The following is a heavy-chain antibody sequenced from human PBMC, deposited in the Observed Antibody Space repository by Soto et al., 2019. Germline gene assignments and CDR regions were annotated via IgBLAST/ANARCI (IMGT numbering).Heavy chain of an antibody. CDR3: AHRPGSWYFYDFDY. D-gene: IGHD6-13*01. CDR2: IYWDNDK. Sequence: QITLKESGPTLVKPTQTLTLTCTFSGFSLSTSGVGVGWIRQPPGKALEWLALIYWDNDKRYSPSLKSRLTITKDTSKNQVVLTMTNMDPVDTATYYCAHRPGSWYFYDFDYWGQGTLVTVSS. J-gene: IGHJ4*02. V-gene: IGHV2-5*02. CDR1: GFSLSTSGVG.